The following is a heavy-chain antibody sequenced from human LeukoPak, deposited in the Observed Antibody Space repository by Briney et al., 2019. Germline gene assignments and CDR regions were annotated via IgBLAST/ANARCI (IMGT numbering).Heavy chain of an antibody. J-gene: IGHJ4*02. D-gene: IGHD6-19*01. CDR3: ARARIAVATYYFDF. CDR1: GFTFSTYA. V-gene: IGHV3-23*01. Sequence: GGPLRLSCAASGFTFSTYAMSWVRQAPGKGLEWVSSISGSGGSTYYADSVKGRFTISRDNSKDTLYLQMNSLRAEDTALYYCARARIAVATYYFDFWGQGTLVTVSS. CDR2: ISGSGGST.